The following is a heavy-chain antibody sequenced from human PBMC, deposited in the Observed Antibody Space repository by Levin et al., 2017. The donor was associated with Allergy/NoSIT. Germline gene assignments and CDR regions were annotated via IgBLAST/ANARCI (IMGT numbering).Heavy chain of an antibody. Sequence: SQTLSLTCTVSGDSIRSNNHYWAWLRQPPGKGLEWIGHIYYSGSTYYNPSLKSRLTISLDTPKNQFSLKLGSVTAADTAVYYCARVALTDAFDIWGLGTMVTVSS. CDR1: GDSIRSNNHY. J-gene: IGHJ3*02. D-gene: IGHD1-14*01. CDR3: ARVALTDAFDI. V-gene: IGHV4-39*07. CDR2: IYYSGST.